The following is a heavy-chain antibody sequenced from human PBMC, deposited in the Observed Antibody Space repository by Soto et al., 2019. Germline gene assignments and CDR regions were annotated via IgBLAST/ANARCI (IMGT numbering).Heavy chain of an antibody. Sequence: SETLSLTCTVSGGSISSGDYYWSWIRQPPGKGLERIGYIYYSGSTNYNPSLQSRVTISVDTSKNQFSLKLSSVTAADTAVYYCARGRDSSSLHFDYWGQGTLVTVSS. J-gene: IGHJ4*02. CDR2: IYYSGST. CDR1: GGSISSGDYY. D-gene: IGHD6-13*01. CDR3: ARGRDSSSLHFDY. V-gene: IGHV4-61*08.